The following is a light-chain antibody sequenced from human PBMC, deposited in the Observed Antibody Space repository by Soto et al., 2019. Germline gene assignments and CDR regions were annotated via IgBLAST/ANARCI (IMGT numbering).Light chain of an antibody. CDR1: ESVVTW. CDR3: QQSYGTPIT. CDR2: KAS. J-gene: IGKJ5*01. V-gene: IGKV1-5*03. Sequence: DIQRTQFPSILSASVGDTVTIPCRASESVVTWLAWFQHKPGKAPKLLIYKASVLSGGVPSRFSGSGSGTDFTLTITSLQPEDFATYYCQQSYGTPITFGQGTRL.